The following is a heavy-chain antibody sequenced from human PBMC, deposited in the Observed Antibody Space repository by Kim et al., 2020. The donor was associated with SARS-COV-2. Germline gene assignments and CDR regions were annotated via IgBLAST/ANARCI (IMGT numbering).Heavy chain of an antibody. Sequence: GGSLRLSCAASGFTFSSYWMSWVRQAPGKGLEWVANIKQDGSEKYYVDSVKGRFTISRDNAKNSLYLQMNSLRAEDTAVYYCARGSRIAASRRRYYYYGMDVWGQGTTVTVSS. V-gene: IGHV3-7*01. CDR1: GFTFSSYW. D-gene: IGHD6-13*01. CDR2: IKQDGSEK. CDR3: ARGSRIAASRRRYYYYGMDV. J-gene: IGHJ6*02.